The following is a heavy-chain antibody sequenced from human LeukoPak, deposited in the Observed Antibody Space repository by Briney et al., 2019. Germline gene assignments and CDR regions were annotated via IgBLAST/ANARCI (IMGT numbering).Heavy chain of an antibody. J-gene: IGHJ4*02. CDR3: ANFPSTPNDIVVVAAAGYFDY. CDR2: ISGSGGST. Sequence: GGSLRLSCAASGFTFSSYAMSWVRQAPGKGLEWVSAISGSGGSTYYADSVKGRFTISRDNSKNTLYLQMNSLRAEDTAVYYCANFPSTPNDIVVVAAAGYFDYWGQGTLVTVSS. V-gene: IGHV3-23*01. D-gene: IGHD2-15*01. CDR1: GFTFSSYA.